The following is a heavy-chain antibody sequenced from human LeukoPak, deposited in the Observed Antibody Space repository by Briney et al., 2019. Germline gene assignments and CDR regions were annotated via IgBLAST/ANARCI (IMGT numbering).Heavy chain of an antibody. CDR3: ARGTVYSGYDRLGPPHAFDI. Sequence: KPSETLSLTCAVYGGSFSGYYWNWIRQPPGKGLEWIGESNHSGSTNYNPSLKSRVTISVDTSKNQFSLKLSSVTAGDTAVYYCARGTVYSGYDRLGPPHAFDIWGQGTMVTVSS. CDR2: SNHSGST. CDR1: GGSFSGYY. J-gene: IGHJ3*02. D-gene: IGHD5-12*01. V-gene: IGHV4-34*01.